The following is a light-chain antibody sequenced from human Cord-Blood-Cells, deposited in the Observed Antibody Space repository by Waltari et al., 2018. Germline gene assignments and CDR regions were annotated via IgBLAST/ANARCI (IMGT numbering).Light chain of an antibody. CDR1: SSDVGGYNY. CDR2: EVS. CDR3: SSYAGSNNFDV. J-gene: IGLJ1*01. V-gene: IGLV2-8*01. Sequence: QSALTQPPSASGSPGQSVTISCTGTSSDVGGYNYVSWYQQHPGKAPKLMIYEVSKRPSGGPDRFSGSKSGNTASLTVSGLQAEVEADYYCSSYAGSNNFDVFGTVTKVTVL.